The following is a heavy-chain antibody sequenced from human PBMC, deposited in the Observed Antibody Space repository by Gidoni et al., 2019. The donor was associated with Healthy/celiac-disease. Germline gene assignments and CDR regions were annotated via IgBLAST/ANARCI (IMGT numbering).Heavy chain of an antibody. V-gene: IGHV3-53*04. Sequence: EVQLVESGGGLVQPGGSLRLSCSASGFTVSSNYMSWVRQAPGKGLEWVSVIYSGGSTYYADSVKGRFTISRHNSKNTLYLQMNSLRAEDTAVYYCARGQGYGSGSYYFSYWGQGTLVTVSS. CDR3: ARGQGYGSGSYYFSY. J-gene: IGHJ4*02. CDR2: IYSGGST. CDR1: GFTVSSNY. D-gene: IGHD3-10*01.